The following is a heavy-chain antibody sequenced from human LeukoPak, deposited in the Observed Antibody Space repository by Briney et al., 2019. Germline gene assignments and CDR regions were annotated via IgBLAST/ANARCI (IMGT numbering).Heavy chain of an antibody. CDR3: ARTNHHSSGYRWFDH. CDR1: GYTFTSYY. D-gene: IGHD3-22*01. V-gene: IGHV1-46*01. J-gene: IGHJ5*02. CDR2: INPSGGST. Sequence: ASVKVSCKASGYTFTSYYMHWVRQAPGQGLEWMGIINPSGGSTSYAQKLQGRVTMTRDMSTSTVYMELSSLRSEDTAVYYCARTNHHSSGYRWFDHWGQGTLVTVSS.